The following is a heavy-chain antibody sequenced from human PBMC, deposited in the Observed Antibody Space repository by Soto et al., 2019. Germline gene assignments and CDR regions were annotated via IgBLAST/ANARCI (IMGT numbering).Heavy chain of an antibody. CDR1: GFTFSSYA. CDR2: ISGSGGST. D-gene: IGHD4-4*01. Sequence: GGSLRLSCAASGFTFSSYAMSWVRQAPGKGLEWVSAISGSGGSTYYADSVKGRFTISRDNSKNTLYLQMNSLRAEDTAVYYCAKVDRLTTLPLMDVWGQGTTVTVSS. CDR3: AKVDRLTTLPLMDV. V-gene: IGHV3-23*01. J-gene: IGHJ6*02.